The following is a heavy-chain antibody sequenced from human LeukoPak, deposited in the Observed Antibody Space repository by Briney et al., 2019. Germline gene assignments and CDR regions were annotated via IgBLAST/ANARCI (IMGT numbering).Heavy chain of an antibody. Sequence: PSETLSLTCSVSGGSITTSSYHWGWIRQPPEKGLEWIGSIYYTGGTHYSPSLKSRVTMSVDTSKNQFSLKLSSVTAADTAVYYCARHGGTRVTLVEVYYFDYWGQGTLVTVSS. J-gene: IGHJ4*02. V-gene: IGHV4-39*01. CDR1: GGSITTSSYH. CDR3: ARHGGTRVTLVEVYYFDY. CDR2: IYYTGGT. D-gene: IGHD4-11*01.